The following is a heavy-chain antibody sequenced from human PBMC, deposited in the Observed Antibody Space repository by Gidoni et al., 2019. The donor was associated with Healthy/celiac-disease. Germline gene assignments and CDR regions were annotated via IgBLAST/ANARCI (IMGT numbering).Heavy chain of an antibody. J-gene: IGHJ4*02. V-gene: IGHV3-53*02. CDR1: GFTVSSHY. CDR3: ARGSLGYCSSTSCLDPDFDY. CDR2: IYSGGST. D-gene: IGHD2-2*01. Sequence: EVQLVETGGGLIQPGGSLRLSCAASGFTVSSHYMSWVRQAPGKGLEWVSVIYSGGSTYYADSVKGRFTISRDNSKNTLYLQMNSLRAEDTAVYYCARGSLGYCSSTSCLDPDFDYWGQGTLVTVSS.